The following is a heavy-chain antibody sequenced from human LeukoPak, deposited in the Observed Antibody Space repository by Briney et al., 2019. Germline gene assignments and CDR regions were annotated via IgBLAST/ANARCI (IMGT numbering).Heavy chain of an antibody. CDR1: GGTFSSYA. CDR2: TIPILGIA. CDR3: ASNRGWAHAFDI. V-gene: IGHV1-69*04. D-gene: IGHD1-26*01. Sequence: ASVKVSCKASGGTFSSYAISWVRQAPGQGLEWMGRTIPILGIANYAQKFQGRVTITADKSTSTAYMELSSLRSEDTAVYYCASNRGWAHAFDIWGQGTMVTVSS. J-gene: IGHJ3*02.